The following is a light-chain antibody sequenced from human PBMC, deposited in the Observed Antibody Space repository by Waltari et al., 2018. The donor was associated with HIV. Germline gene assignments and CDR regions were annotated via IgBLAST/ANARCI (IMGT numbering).Light chain of an antibody. V-gene: IGLV7-46*01. CDR3: LLYYSGARV. CDR1: IGAVTTSHY. CDR2: DTS. J-gene: IGLJ2*01. Sequence: QAVVTQEPSLTVSPGGTVTLTCGSSIGAVTTSHYPYWFHQKPGQAPRTIIYDTSYQHSWTPARFSGSLLGGKAALTLAGAQPEDEADYYCLLYYSGARVFGGGTRLTVL.